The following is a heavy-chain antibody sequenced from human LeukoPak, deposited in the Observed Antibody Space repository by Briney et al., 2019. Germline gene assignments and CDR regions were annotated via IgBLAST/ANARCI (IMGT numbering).Heavy chain of an antibody. CDR3: ARDWGGIQLWLLDY. CDR2: INPNSGGT. Sequence: GASVKVSCKASGYTFTGYYMHWVRQAPGQGLEWMGWINPNSGGTNYAQKFQGRVTMTRDTSISAAYMELSRLRSDDTAVYYCARDWGGIQLWLLDYWGQGTLVTVSS. CDR1: GYTFTGYY. D-gene: IGHD5-18*01. V-gene: IGHV1-2*02. J-gene: IGHJ4*02.